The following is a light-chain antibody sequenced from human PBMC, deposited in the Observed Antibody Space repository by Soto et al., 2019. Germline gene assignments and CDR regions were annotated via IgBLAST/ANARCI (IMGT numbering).Light chain of an antibody. CDR3: QQYGISLYT. Sequence: EIVLTQSPGTLSLSPGERATLSCRASQSVSSNYLAWYQQKPGQAPRLLIYGASSRATGIPDRFSGSGSGTDFTLTISRLEPEDFAVYYCQQYGISLYTFGQGTKLEIK. CDR2: GAS. J-gene: IGKJ2*01. V-gene: IGKV3-20*01. CDR1: QSVSSNY.